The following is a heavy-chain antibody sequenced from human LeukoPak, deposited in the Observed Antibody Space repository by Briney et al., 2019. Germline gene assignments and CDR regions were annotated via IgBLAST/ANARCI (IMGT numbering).Heavy chain of an antibody. D-gene: IGHD3-10*01. J-gene: IGHJ4*02. Sequence: SETLSLTCTVSGGSISSYYWGWIRQPPGKGLEWIGYIYYSGSTNYNPSLKSRVTISVDTSKNQFSLKLSSVTAADTAVYYCARDPKYYYGSGSLPLDYWGQGTLVTVSS. V-gene: IGHV4-59*01. CDR2: IYYSGST. CDR3: ARDPKYYYGSGSLPLDY. CDR1: GGSISSYY.